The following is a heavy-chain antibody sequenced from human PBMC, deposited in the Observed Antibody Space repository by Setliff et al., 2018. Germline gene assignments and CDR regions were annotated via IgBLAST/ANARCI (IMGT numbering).Heavy chain of an antibody. CDR1: GFMFSTYG. Sequence: SVKVSCKTSGFMFSTYGLSWVRQAPGQAPEWIGCISGYTGDTNYAPKFRDRVTLTIDPSSTTAYMELRSLKSDDTAFYYCARSSAPSVVLAADFDFWGQGTLVTVSS. CDR3: ARSSAPSVVLAADFDF. V-gene: IGHV1-18*01. J-gene: IGHJ4*02. D-gene: IGHD3-9*01. CDR2: ISGYTGDT.